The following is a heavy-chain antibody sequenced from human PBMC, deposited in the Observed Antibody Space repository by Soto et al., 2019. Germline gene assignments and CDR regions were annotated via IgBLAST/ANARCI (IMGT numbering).Heavy chain of an antibody. D-gene: IGHD2-8*01. V-gene: IGHV4-59*01. Sequence: LALSSGVSDSSIDGDSCSWIRQSPGKGLDFIGYIYHSGSTNYNPSLKSRVTISMDTSKNQFSLRLSSVTAVDTAVYYCARAGIVQVSYAMDVWGQGTTVTVSS. CDR3: ARAGIVQVSYAMDV. CDR2: IYHSGST. J-gene: IGHJ6*02. CDR1: DSSIDGDS.